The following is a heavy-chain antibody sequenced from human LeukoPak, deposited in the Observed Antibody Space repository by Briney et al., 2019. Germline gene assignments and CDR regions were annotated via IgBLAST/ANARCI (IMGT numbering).Heavy chain of an antibody. V-gene: IGHV1-8*01. CDR1: GYTFTSYD. CDR3: AAIAAAGDNFDY. J-gene: IGHJ4*02. D-gene: IGHD6-13*01. Sequence: ASVKVSCKASGYTFTSYDINWVRQATGQGLEWMGWMNPNSGNTGYAQKFQGRVTMTRNTSISTAYMELSRLRSDDTAVYYCAAIAAAGDNFDYWGQGTLVTVSS. CDR2: MNPNSGNT.